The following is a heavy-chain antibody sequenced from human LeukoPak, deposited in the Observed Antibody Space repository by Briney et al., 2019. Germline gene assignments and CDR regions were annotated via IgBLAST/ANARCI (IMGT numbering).Heavy chain of an antibody. Sequence: GGSLRLSCAASGFTFRDYTMNWVRQAPGKGLEWVSAISKSGTYIKYADSAKGRFTVSRDNAKNSLFLQMNSLRVEDTAVYFCAREVLIVVEPAANTIDYWGQGTRVTVSS. D-gene: IGHD2-2*01. CDR1: GFTFRDYT. J-gene: IGHJ4*02. CDR3: AREVLIVVEPAANTIDY. V-gene: IGHV3-21*01. CDR2: ISKSGTYI.